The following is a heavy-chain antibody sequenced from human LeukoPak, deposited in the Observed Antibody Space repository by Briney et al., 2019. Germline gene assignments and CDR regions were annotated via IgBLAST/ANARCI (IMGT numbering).Heavy chain of an antibody. CDR3: AKDGQSFNSMWDYLDS. CDR1: GFDFSTYA. D-gene: IGHD1-26*01. CDR2: IGGGDT. Sequence: GGSLRLSCAASGFDFSTYAMSWVRQAPGKGLEWVSGIGGGDTHYADSVKGRFTISRDNSKSTVELHMSSLGVEDTAVYYCAKDGQSFNSMWDYLDSWGRGTLVTVSS. J-gene: IGHJ4*02. V-gene: IGHV3-23*01.